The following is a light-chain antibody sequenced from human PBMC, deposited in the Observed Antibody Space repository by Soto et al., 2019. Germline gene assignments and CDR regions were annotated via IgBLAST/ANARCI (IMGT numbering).Light chain of an antibody. CDR3: CSYAGSYTFKV. V-gene: IGLV2-11*01. CDR1: SSDVGAYDS. Sequence: QSALTQPRSVSGSPGQSVTISCTGTSSDVGAYDSVSWYQQHPGKAPKLIIYDVSTRPSGVPDRFSGSKSGNTASLTISGLQAEDEADYHCCSYAGSYTFKVFGGGTKLTVL. J-gene: IGLJ3*02. CDR2: DVS.